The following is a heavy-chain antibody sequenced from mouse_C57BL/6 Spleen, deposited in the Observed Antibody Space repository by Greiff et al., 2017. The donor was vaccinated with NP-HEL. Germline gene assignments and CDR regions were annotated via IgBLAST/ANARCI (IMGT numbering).Heavy chain of an antibody. V-gene: IGHV5-9-1*02. CDR3: TRDPFYYGSSPAYFDV. CDR1: GFTFSSYA. J-gene: IGHJ1*03. Sequence: EVKLVESGEGLVKPGGSLKLSCAASGFTFSSYAMSWVRQTPEKRLEWVAYISSGGDYIYYADTVKGRFTISRDNARNTLYLQMSSLKSEDTAMYYCTRDPFYYGSSPAYFDVWGTGTTVTVSS. CDR2: ISSGGDYI. D-gene: IGHD1-1*01.